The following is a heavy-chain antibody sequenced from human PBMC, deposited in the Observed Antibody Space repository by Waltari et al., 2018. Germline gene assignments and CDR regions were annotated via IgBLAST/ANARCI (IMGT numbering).Heavy chain of an antibody. J-gene: IGHJ3*02. D-gene: IGHD4-17*01. Sequence: SGFTFSSYAMHWVRQAPGKGLKWVAVISYDGSNKYYADSVKGRFTISRDNSKNTLYLQMNSLRAEDTAVYYCARERNYGDYVYDAFDIWGQGTMVTVSS. CDR1: GFTFSSYA. CDR3: ARERNYGDYVYDAFDI. CDR2: ISYDGSNK. V-gene: IGHV3-30-3*01.